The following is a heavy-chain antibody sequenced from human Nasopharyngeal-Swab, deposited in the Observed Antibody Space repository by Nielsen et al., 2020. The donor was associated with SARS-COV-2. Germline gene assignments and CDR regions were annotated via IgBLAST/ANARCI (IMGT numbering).Heavy chain of an antibody. CDR1: GFTFSSYG. CDR2: ISYDGSNK. Sequence: GESLKISCAASGFTFSSYGMHWVRQAPGKGLEWVAVISYDGSNKYYADSVKGRFTISRDNSKNTLYLQMNSLRAEDTAVYYCANLIFGGAFDIWGQGTMVTVSS. CDR3: ANLIFGGAFDI. J-gene: IGHJ3*02. D-gene: IGHD3-16*01. V-gene: IGHV3-30*18.